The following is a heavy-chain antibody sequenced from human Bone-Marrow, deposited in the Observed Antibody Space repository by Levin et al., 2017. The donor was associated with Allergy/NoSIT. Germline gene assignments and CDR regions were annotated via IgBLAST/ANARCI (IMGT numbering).Heavy chain of an antibody. CDR3: ARIIWFGSAFDI. CDR2: IYTSGST. J-gene: IGHJ3*02. V-gene: IGHV4-61*02. CDR1: GGSISGGSYY. D-gene: IGHD3-10*01. Sequence: SCTVSGGSISGGSYYWSWIRQPAGKGLEWIGRIYTSGSTDYNPSLKSRIMISLDASKNQVSLNLSSVTAADTAVYYCARIIWFGSAFDIWGQGTMVTVSS.